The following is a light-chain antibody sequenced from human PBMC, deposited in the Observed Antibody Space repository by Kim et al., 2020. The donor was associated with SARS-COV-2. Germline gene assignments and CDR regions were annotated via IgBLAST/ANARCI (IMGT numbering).Light chain of an antibody. CDR3: QQRRNWPRLT. Sequence: STGKSASRSGRDRQSVNSFFAWYQQKPNQAPRLLIWGASNRAAGIPARFSGSGSGTDFTLTISSLEPEDFAVYYCQQRRNWPRLTFGGGTKVDIK. J-gene: IGKJ4*01. CDR1: QSVNSF. V-gene: IGKV3-11*01. CDR2: GAS.